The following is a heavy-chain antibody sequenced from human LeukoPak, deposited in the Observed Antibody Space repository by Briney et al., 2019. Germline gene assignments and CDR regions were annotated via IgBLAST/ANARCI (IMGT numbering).Heavy chain of an antibody. CDR1: GFTFSSYW. V-gene: IGHV3-7*01. J-gene: IGHJ4*02. Sequence: GGSLRLSCAASGFTFSSYWMSWVRQAPGKGLEWVANIKQDGSEKYYVDSVKGRFTISRDNAKNSLYLQMNSLRAEDTAVYYCALSPVRDSGYFDYWGQGTLVTVSS. CDR2: IKQDGSEK. CDR3: ALSPVRDSGYFDY. D-gene: IGHD2/OR15-2a*01.